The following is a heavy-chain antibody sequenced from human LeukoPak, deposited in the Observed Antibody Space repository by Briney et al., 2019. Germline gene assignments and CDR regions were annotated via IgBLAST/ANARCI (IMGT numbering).Heavy chain of an antibody. CDR2: ISSSGSTI. CDR3: ARESGIAAALDL. D-gene: IGHD6-13*01. Sequence: GSLRLSCAASGFTFSDYYMSWIRQAPGKGLEWVSYISSSGSTIYYADSVKGRFTISRDNAKNTLYLQMNSLRAEDTAVYYCARESGIAAALDLWGQGTLVTVSS. CDR1: GFTFSDYY. J-gene: IGHJ5*02. V-gene: IGHV3-11*04.